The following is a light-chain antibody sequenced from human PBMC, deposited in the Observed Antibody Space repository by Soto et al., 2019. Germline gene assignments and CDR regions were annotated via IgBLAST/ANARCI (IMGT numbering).Light chain of an antibody. CDR1: SSNIGSNS. J-gene: IGLJ2*01. CDR3: GTWDASLNAAV. V-gene: IGLV1-51*01. CDR2: DNR. Sequence: QSVLTQPPSVSAAPGQRVTISCSGSSSNIGSNSVSWYQQLPGTAPKLLIHDNRHRPAGVPDRFSGSKTATSATLGISGLGTGDEADYYCGTWDASLNAAVFGRGTKVTVL.